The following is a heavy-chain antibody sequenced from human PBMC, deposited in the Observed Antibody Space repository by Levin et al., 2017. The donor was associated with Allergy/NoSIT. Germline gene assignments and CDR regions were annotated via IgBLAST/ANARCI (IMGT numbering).Heavy chain of an antibody. Sequence: ESLKISCTVSGGSISSSSYYWGGIRQPPGKGLEWIGSIYYSGSTYYNPSLKSRVTISVDTSKTQFSLKLSSVTAADTAVYYCASPAILWFGLEAFDIWGQGTMVTVSS. CDR1: GGSISSSSYY. CDR2: IYYSGST. D-gene: IGHD3-10*01. CDR3: ASPAILWFGLEAFDI. V-gene: IGHV4-39*01. J-gene: IGHJ3*02.